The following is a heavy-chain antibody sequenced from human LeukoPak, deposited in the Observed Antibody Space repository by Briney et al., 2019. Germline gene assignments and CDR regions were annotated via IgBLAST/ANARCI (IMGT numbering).Heavy chain of an antibody. CDR3: AQDYDSGWYVEY. CDR2: IRYDGSNK. Sequence: GGSMRLSCAASGFTFSSYGMHWVRQAPGKGLEWVAFIRYDGSNKYYADSVKGRFTISRDNSKNTLYLQMNSLRAEDTAVYYCAQDYDSGWYVEYWGQGTLVTVSS. CDR1: GFTFSSYG. J-gene: IGHJ4*02. V-gene: IGHV3-30*02. D-gene: IGHD2-15*01.